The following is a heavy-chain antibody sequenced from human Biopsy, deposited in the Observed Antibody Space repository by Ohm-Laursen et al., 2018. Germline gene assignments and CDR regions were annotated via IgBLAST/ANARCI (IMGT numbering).Heavy chain of an antibody. V-gene: IGHV4-39*01. Sequence: SDTLSLTWTVSGGSISNNNYYWGWIRQPPGQGLEWIGSIFYRGSTHYKPSLKSRVTISVYTYKNQFSLKLNSVTAADTAVYYCARDYDTSGYYYVSWGQGTLVTVSS. CDR3: ARDYDTSGYYYVS. CDR2: IFYRGST. D-gene: IGHD3-22*01. CDR1: GGSISNNNYY. J-gene: IGHJ5*02.